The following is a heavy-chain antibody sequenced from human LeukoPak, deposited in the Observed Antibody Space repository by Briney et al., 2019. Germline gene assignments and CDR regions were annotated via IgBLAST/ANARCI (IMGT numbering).Heavy chain of an antibody. Sequence: GASVKVSCKASGYIFTSYAMHWVRQAPGQRLEWMGWINAGNGNTKYSQKFQGRVTITRDTSASTAYMELSSLRSEDTAVYYCARVRCSSTSCYNYYYYYMDVWGKGTTVTVSS. CDR3: ARVRCSSTSCYNYYYYYMDV. D-gene: IGHD2-2*02. V-gene: IGHV1-3*01. CDR2: INAGNGNT. CDR1: GYIFTSYA. J-gene: IGHJ6*03.